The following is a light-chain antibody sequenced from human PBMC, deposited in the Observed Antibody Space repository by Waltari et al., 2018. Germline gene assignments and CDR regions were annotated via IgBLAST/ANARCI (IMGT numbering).Light chain of an antibody. J-gene: IGKJ2*01. CDR2: GAS. V-gene: IGKV3-15*01. CDR3: QHYNDWYT. Sequence: EIVMTQSPATLSVSPGERATLSCRASQSVSTNLAWYQQKPGQAPRLLIYGASTRATGNPDRISGSGSGTEFTLTISSLQSEDFAVYYCQHYNDWYTFGQGTKLEI. CDR1: QSVSTN.